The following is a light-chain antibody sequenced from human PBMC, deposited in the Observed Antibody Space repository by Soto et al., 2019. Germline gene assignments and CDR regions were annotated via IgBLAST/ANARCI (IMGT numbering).Light chain of an antibody. CDR2: DAS. V-gene: IGKV3-11*01. CDR3: QQYNNWPRAT. Sequence: IVWTQYPATLSLSPGERATLSCRASQSVSSYLAWYQQKPGQAPRLLIYDASNRATGIPARFSGSGSGTEFNLTISSLQSEDFGVYYCQQYNNWPRATFGGGTKVDIK. CDR1: QSVSSY. J-gene: IGKJ4*01.